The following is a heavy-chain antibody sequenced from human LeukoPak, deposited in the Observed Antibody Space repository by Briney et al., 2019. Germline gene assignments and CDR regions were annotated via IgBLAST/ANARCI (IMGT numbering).Heavy chain of an antibody. V-gene: IGHV1-58*02. CDR1: GFTITSSA. CDR3: AAALLSSGSYHGPILDY. J-gene: IGHJ4*02. CDR2: IVVGSGNT. D-gene: IGHD1-26*01. Sequence: SVKVSCKASGFTITSSAMQWVRQARGQRLEWIGWIVVGSGNTNYAQKFQERVTITRDMSTSTAYMELSSLRSEDTAVYYCAAALLSSGSYHGPILDYWGQGTLVTVSS.